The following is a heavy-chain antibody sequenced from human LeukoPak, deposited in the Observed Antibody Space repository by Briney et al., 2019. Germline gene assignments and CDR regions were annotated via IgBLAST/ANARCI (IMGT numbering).Heavy chain of an antibody. CDR2: ISGRGGST. D-gene: IGHD6-13*01. CDR3: ARDGWQQPTPDAFDI. J-gene: IGHJ3*02. Sequence: PGGSLRLSCAASGFTFSSYAMSWVRQAPGKGVEWVSAISGRGGSTYYADSVKGRFTISRDNAKKSLYLQMNSLRAEDTAVYYCARDGWQQPTPDAFDIWGQGTMVTVSS. CDR1: GFTFSSYA. V-gene: IGHV3-23*01.